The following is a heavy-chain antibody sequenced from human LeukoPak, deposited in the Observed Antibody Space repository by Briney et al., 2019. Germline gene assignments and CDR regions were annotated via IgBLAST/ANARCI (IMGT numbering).Heavy chain of an antibody. Sequence: PGGSLRLSCAASGFTFSSYSMNWVRQAPGKGLEWVSSISSSSSYIYYADSVKGRFTISRDNAKNSLYLQMNSLRAKDTAVYYCARSGTTYCSSTSCPLPLYNWFDPWGQGTLVTVSS. CDR3: ARSGTTYCSSTSCPLPLYNWFDP. V-gene: IGHV3-21*01. D-gene: IGHD2-2*01. CDR2: ISSSSSYI. CDR1: GFTFSSYS. J-gene: IGHJ5*02.